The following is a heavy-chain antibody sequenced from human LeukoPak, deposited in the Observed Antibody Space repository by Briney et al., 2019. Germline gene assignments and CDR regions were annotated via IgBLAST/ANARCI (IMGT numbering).Heavy chain of an antibody. CDR3: ARRYCGGDCYHDAFDI. V-gene: IGHV3-33*08. D-gene: IGHD2-21*02. J-gene: IGHJ3*02. CDR1: GFTFSTYG. Sequence: GRSLRLSCAASGFTFSTYGMHWVRQAPGKGLEWVAVIWYDGSNKYYADSVKGRFTISRDNSKNTLYLQMNNLRAEDTAVYYCARRYCGGDCYHDAFDIWGQGTMVTVSS. CDR2: IWYDGSNK.